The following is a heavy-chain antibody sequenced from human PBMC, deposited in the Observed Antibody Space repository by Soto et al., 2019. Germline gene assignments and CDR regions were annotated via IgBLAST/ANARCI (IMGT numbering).Heavy chain of an antibody. CDR2: IWFDGSDK. CDR3: ARLYCSSSSCYSVGAFDI. CDR1: GFTFRSYG. Sequence: LRLSCAASGFTFRSYGMHWVRQAPGKGLEWVALIWFDGSDKYYVDSVKGRFTISRDNSKNTVHLQMNSLRVEDTAVYYCARLYCSSSSCYSVGAFDIRGQGTVVTVSS. D-gene: IGHD2-2*01. V-gene: IGHV3-33*01. J-gene: IGHJ3*02.